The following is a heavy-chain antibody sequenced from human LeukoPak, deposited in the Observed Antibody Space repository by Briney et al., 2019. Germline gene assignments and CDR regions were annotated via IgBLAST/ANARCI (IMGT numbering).Heavy chain of an antibody. J-gene: IGHJ4*02. CDR3: ARFAGNPTHFDY. V-gene: IGHV3-21*01. Sequence: GGSLRLSCAASGFTFSSYSMNWVRQAPGKGLEWVSSISSSSSYTYYADSVKGRFTISRDNAKNSLYLQMNSLRAEDTAVYYCARFAGNPTHFDYWGQGTLVTVSS. CDR1: GFTFSSYS. D-gene: IGHD6-13*01. CDR2: ISSSSSYT.